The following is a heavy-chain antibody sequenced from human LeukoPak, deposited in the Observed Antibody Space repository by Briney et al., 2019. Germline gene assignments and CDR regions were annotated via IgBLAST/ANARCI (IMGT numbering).Heavy chain of an antibody. CDR1: GYTFTSYD. V-gene: IGHV1-8*01. CDR2: INTNSGKT. CDR3: ARSTSDWSGLDAFHI. J-gene: IGHJ3*02. D-gene: IGHD6-19*01. Sequence: ASVKVSCKASGYTFTSYDINWVRQAPGQGLEWMGWINTNSGKTDFVQKFQGRVTMARDTSISTAYMELNSLTYDDTAMYYCARSTSDWSGLDAFHIWGQGTMVIVSS.